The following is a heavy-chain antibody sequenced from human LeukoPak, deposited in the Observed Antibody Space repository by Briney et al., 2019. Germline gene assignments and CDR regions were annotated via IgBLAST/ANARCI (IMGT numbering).Heavy chain of an antibody. CDR1: GGSISSYY. CDR2: INHSGST. Sequence: SETMSLTCTVSGGSISSYYWSWIRQPPGKGLEWIGEINHSGSTNYNPSLKSRVTISVDTSKNQFSLKLSSVTAADTAVYYCARAPIVVVPAAIPNDAFDIWGQGTMVTVSS. D-gene: IGHD2-2*01. V-gene: IGHV4-34*01. J-gene: IGHJ3*02. CDR3: ARAPIVVVPAAIPNDAFDI.